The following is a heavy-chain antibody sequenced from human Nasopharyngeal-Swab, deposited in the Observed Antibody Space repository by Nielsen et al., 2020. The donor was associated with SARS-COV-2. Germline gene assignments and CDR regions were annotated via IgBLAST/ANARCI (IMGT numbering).Heavy chain of an antibody. Sequence: GSLRLSCTVSGGSISSYYWSWIRQFQGKGLEWIGYFYYSGITNYNPSLKSRVTILIDTSKNQFSLKLNSVTAADTAVYYCAREVVGGLVDSWGQGTLVTVSS. V-gene: IGHV4-59*12. CDR3: AREVVGGLVDS. CDR1: GGSISSYY. J-gene: IGHJ4*02. CDR2: FYYSGIT. D-gene: IGHD1-26*01.